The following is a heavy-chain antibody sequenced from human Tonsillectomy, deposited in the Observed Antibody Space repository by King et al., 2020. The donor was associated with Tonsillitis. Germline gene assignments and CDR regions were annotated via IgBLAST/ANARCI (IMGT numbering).Heavy chain of an antibody. V-gene: IGHV4-4*07. Sequence: QLQESGPGLVKPSETLSLTCTVSGGSISSYYWSWIRQPAGKGLEWIGRIYTSGSTNYNPSLKSRVTMSVDTSKNQFSLKLSSLTAADTAVYYCARDHDWNDVVYFDYWGQGTLVTVSS. CDR2: IYTSGST. CDR1: GGSISSYY. J-gene: IGHJ4*02. CDR3: ARDHDWNDVVYFDY. D-gene: IGHD1-1*01.